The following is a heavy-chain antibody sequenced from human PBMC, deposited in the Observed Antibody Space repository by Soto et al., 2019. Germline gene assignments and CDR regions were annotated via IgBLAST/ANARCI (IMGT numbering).Heavy chain of an antibody. CDR2: IYPGDSDT. D-gene: IGHD2-2*01. CDR1: GYSFTSYW. V-gene: IGHV5-51*01. J-gene: IGHJ2*01. Sequence: PGESLKISCKASGYSFTSYWIGRVRQMPGKDLEWMGIIYPGDSDTRYSPSFQGQVTISADKSISTAYLQWSSLKASDTAMYYCPGAPGCSSTRCYGWYVDLWGRGTVVTDSS. CDR3: PGAPGCSSTRCYGWYVDL.